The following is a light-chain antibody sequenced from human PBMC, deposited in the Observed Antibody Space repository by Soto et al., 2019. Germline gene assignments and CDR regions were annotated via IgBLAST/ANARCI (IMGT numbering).Light chain of an antibody. V-gene: IGLV2-8*01. CDR1: SSDVGAYKY. J-gene: IGLJ3*02. Sequence: QSALTQPPSASGSPGQSVTISCTGTSSDVGAYKYVYWYQQYPGKAPKLMIYEVSKRPSGVPDRFSGSKSGNSASLTVSGLQAEDAADYYCTSYVGSNIWVFGGGTKLTVL. CDR3: TSYVGSNIWV. CDR2: EVS.